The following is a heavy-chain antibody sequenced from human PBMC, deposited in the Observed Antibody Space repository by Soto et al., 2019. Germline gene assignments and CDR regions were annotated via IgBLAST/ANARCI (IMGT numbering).Heavy chain of an antibody. D-gene: IGHD1-26*01. V-gene: IGHV1-3*05. CDR3: ASSGSNWGIDC. CDR1: GYTFTSYA. CDR2: INAGNGNT. J-gene: IGHJ4*02. Sequence: QVQLVQSGAEEKKPGASVKVSCKASGYTFTSYAMHWVRQAPGQRLEWMGWINAGNGNTKYSQKFQGRVNITGDTSASTAYRELSSLRSEATDVYYCASSGSNWGIDCWGQGTLVTVSS.